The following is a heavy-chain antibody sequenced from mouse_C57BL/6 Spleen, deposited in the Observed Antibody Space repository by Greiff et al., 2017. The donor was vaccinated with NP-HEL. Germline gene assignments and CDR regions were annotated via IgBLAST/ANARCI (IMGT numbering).Heavy chain of an antibody. CDR1: GFPFSDYG. Sequence: EVQLVESGGGLVKPGGSLKLSCAASGFPFSDYGMHWVRQAPEKGLEWVAYISSGSSTIYYADTVKGRFTISRDNAKNTLFLQMTSLRSEDTAMYYCAKLVRNYYAMDYWGQGTSVTVSS. D-gene: IGHD2-14*01. J-gene: IGHJ4*01. CDR3: AKLVRNYYAMDY. CDR2: ISSGSSTI. V-gene: IGHV5-17*01.